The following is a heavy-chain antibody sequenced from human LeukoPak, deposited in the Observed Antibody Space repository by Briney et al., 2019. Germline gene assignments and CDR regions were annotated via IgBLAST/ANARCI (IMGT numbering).Heavy chain of an antibody. CDR1: GCTFTGYY. V-gene: IGHV1-2*02. Sequence: ASVKVSCKASGCTFTGYYMHWVRQAPGQGLEWMGWINPNSGGTNYAQKFQGRVTMTRDTSISTAYMELSRLRSDDTAVYYCARVSPDGRWFDPWGQGTLVTVSS. CDR3: ARVSPDGRWFDP. J-gene: IGHJ5*02. CDR2: INPNSGGT.